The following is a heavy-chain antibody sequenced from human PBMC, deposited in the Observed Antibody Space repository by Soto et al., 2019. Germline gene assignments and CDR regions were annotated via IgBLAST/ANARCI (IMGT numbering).Heavy chain of an antibody. V-gene: IGHV3-30*18. D-gene: IGHD6-19*01. CDR1: GFTFTNYD. CDR2: MSYGGINK. Sequence: GGSLRLSCAASGFTFTNYDMHWVRQAPGKGLEWVAVMSYGGINKYYADSVKGRFTISRDESKNTLYLQMSSLRVEDTAVYYCAKVRPQYSSAWYFDYWGQGTLVTVSS. CDR3: AKVRPQYSSAWYFDY. J-gene: IGHJ4*02.